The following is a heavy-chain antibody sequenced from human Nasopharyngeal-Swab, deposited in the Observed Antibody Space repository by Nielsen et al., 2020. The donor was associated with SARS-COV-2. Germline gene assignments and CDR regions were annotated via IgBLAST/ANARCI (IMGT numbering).Heavy chain of an antibody. CDR1: GYSFSTYW. CDR2: IYPGDSTT. CDR3: ARLYGGYVDY. Sequence: GESLKISCQGSGYSFSTYWIGWVRQMPGKGLEWMGIIYPGDSTTKYRPSFQGQATISADKSISTAYLQWSSLKASDTAMYFCARLYGGYVDYWGQGTLVTVSS. J-gene: IGHJ4*02. D-gene: IGHD4/OR15-4a*01. V-gene: IGHV5-51*01.